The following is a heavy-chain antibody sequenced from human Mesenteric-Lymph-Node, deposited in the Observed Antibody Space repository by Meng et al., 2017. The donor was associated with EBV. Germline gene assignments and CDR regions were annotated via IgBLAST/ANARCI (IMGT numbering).Heavy chain of an antibody. Sequence: QGQLQGSGPGLVKPSGTLSPTCAVSSGSISNSNWWSWVRQPPGKGLQWIGEIFHSGGTNYNPSLKSRVTISVDKSKNQFSLKVNSLTAADTAVYYCARITFGGAIGDWGQGTLVTVSS. CDR2: IFHSGGT. V-gene: IGHV4-4*02. J-gene: IGHJ4*02. CDR1: SGSISNSNW. CDR3: ARITFGGAIGD. D-gene: IGHD3-16*02.